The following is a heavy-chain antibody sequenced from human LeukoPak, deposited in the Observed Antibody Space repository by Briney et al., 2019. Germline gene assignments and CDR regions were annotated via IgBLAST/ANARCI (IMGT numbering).Heavy chain of an antibody. CDR1: GFSFRSFW. CDR3: ARDLSEYGWFGELYY. Sequence: GGSLRLSCAGSGFSFRSFWMSWVRQAPGKGLVWVSRINSDGSTTTYADSVKGRFTISRDNAKNTLYLQMNSLRAEDTAVYFCARDLSEYGWFGELYYWGQGTLVTVSS. D-gene: IGHD3-10*01. V-gene: IGHV3-74*01. CDR2: INSDGSTT. J-gene: IGHJ4*02.